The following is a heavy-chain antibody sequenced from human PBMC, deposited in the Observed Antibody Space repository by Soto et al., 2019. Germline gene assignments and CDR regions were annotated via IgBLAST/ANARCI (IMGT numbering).Heavy chain of an antibody. V-gene: IGHV3-23*01. CDR2: ISGSGGST. CDR1: GFTFSSYA. Sequence: PGGSLRLCCAASGFTFSSYAMSWVRQAPGKGLEWVSAISGSGGSTYYADSVKGRFTISRDNSKNTLYLQMNSLRAEDTAVYYCAKDVREGYCSGGSCYTAFDIWGQGTMVTVSS. D-gene: IGHD2-15*01. J-gene: IGHJ3*02. CDR3: AKDVREGYCSGGSCYTAFDI.